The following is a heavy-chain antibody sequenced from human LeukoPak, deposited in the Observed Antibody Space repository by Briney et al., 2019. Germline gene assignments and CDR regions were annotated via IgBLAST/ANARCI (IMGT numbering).Heavy chain of an antibody. J-gene: IGHJ4*02. CDR2: INHSGST. Sequence: SETLSLTCAVYGGSFSGYYWSWIRQPPGKGLEWIGEINHSGSTNYSPSLKSRVTISVDTSKNQFSLKLSSVTAADTAVYYCARVPYTARGPQFDYWGQGTLVTVSS. V-gene: IGHV4-34*01. CDR1: GGSFSGYY. CDR3: ARVPYTARGPQFDY. D-gene: IGHD5-18*01.